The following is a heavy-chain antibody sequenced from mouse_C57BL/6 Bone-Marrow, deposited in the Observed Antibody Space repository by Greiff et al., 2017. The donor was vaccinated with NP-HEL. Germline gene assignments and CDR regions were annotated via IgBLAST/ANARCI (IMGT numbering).Heavy chain of an antibody. J-gene: IGHJ1*03. D-gene: IGHD3-2*02. CDR3: ARQGEGSSGHWYFDV. CDR1: GFTFSDYG. Sequence: DVKLVESGGGLVKPGGSLKLSCAASGFTFSDYGMHWVRQAPEKGLEWVAYISSGSSTIYYADTVKGRFTISRDNAKNTLFLQMTSLRSEDTAMYYCARQGEGSSGHWYFDVWGTGTTVTVSS. V-gene: IGHV5-17*01. CDR2: ISSGSSTI.